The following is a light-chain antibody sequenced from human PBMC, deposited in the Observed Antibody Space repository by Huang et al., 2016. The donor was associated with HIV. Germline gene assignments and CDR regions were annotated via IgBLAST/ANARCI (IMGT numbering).Light chain of an antibody. CDR3: QQYYTIPYT. J-gene: IGKJ2*01. Sequence: DIVMTQSPDSLAVSLGERATINCKSSQNVLSNFNNKNYVAWYQKKPGQPPKLLVYWTSTREAEGPDRFSGSGSGTDFTLTISSLQAADVAVYYCQQYYTIPYTFGQGTKVEIK. CDR1: QNVLSNFNNKNY. V-gene: IGKV4-1*01. CDR2: WTS.